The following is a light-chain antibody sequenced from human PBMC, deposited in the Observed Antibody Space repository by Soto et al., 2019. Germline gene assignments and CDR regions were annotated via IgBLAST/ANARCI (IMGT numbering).Light chain of an antibody. V-gene: IGLV2-14*01. CDR3: SSYTSSRTLV. Sequence: QSVLTQPASVSGSPGQSITISCTGTSSDVGGYNYVSWYQQHPGKAPKLMIYEVSNRPSWVSNRFSGSKSGNTASLTISGLQAEDEADYYCSSYTSSRTLVFGGGTKLTVL. CDR1: SSDVGGYNY. CDR2: EVS. J-gene: IGLJ2*01.